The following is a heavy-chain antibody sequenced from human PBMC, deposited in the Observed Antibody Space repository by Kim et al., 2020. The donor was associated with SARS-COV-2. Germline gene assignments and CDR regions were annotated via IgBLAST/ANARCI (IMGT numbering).Heavy chain of an antibody. Sequence: GGSLRLSCAASGFTFSSYGMHWVRQAPGKGLEWVAVISYDGSNKYYADSVKGRFTISRDNSKNTLYLQMNSLRAEDTAVYYFATAMSAYWGQGTLVTVSS. V-gene: IGHV3-30*03. J-gene: IGHJ4*02. D-gene: IGHD3-3*01. CDR3: ATAMSAY. CDR2: ISYDGSNK. CDR1: GFTFSSYG.